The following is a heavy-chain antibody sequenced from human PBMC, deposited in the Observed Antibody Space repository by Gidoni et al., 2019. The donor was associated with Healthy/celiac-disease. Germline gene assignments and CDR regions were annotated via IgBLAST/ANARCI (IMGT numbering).Heavy chain of an antibody. Sequence: KFQGRVTITRDTSASTAYMELSSRRSEDTAVYYCARDPHGVFWSGYYAYYFDYWGQGTLVTVSS. V-gene: IGHV1-3*01. J-gene: IGHJ4*02. CDR3: ARDPHGVFWSGYYAYYFDY. D-gene: IGHD3-3*01.